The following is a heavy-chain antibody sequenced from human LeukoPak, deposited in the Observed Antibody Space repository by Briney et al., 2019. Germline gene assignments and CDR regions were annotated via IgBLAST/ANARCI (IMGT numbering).Heavy chain of an antibody. Sequence: PGGSLRLSCAASGFTFSSYAMSWVRQAPGKGLEWVSAISGGGGTTYFADSVKGRFTISRDNSKNTLYLQVNNLRAEDTAQYYCAKGGSGYYSGASYFDYWGQGSLVTVSS. CDR3: AKGGSGYYSGASYFDY. CDR2: ISGGGGTT. V-gene: IGHV3-23*01. J-gene: IGHJ4*02. D-gene: IGHD3-22*01. CDR1: GFTFSSYA.